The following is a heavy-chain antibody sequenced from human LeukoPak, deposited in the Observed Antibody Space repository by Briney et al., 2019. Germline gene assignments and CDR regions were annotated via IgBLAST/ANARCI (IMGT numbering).Heavy chain of an antibody. J-gene: IGHJ3*02. D-gene: IGHD3-22*01. Sequence: GGSLRLSCAASGFSFDDYAMHWVRQAPGKGLEWVSLISGDGGRTNYADSVKGRFTTSRDNNKNSLYLQMNSLRTEDTALYYCAEEFDSGYYYINAFDIWGQGTMVTVSS. CDR2: ISGDGGRT. CDR1: GFSFDDYA. CDR3: AEEFDSGYYYINAFDI. V-gene: IGHV3-43*02.